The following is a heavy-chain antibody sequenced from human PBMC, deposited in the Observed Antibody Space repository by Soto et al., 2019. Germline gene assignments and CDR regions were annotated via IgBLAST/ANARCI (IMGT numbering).Heavy chain of an antibody. D-gene: IGHD3-3*01. Sequence: EVQLVNSGGGLVQPRGSLRLSCAAAGFTVSNNYMSWVRQAPGKGLEWVSVIYRGGSTYYADSVKDRFTISRDNSENTLYLQMSSLRAEDTAVYYCARARFGGLCAIFADYWGQGTLVTVSS. CDR2: IYRGGST. CDR1: GFTVSNNY. J-gene: IGHJ4*02. V-gene: IGHV3-66*01. CDR3: ARARFGGLCAIFADY.